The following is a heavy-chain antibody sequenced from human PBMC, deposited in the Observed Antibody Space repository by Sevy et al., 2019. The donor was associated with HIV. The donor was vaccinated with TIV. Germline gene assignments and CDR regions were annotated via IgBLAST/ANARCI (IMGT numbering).Heavy chain of an antibody. J-gene: IGHJ4*02. CDR1: GFRFSSDG. D-gene: IGHD1-26*01. Sequence: GGSLRLSCSASGFRFSSDGMTWVRQAPGKGLEWVSSISGTGATTDYADSVKGRFTISRDNSRNTLFLQMNTLRAEDTAVYYCAKDAEVNWDQYYFDSWGQGTLVTVSS. CDR2: ISGTGATT. V-gene: IGHV3-23*01. CDR3: AKDAEVNWDQYYFDS.